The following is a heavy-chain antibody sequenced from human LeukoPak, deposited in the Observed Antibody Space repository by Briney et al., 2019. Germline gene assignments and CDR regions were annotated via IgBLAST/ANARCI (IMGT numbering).Heavy chain of an antibody. V-gene: IGHV3-23*01. CDR1: GFTFSSYA. Sequence: GRSLRLSCAASGFTFSSYAMSWVRQAPGKGLEWVSAISGSGGSTYYADSVKGRFTISRDNSKNTLYLQMNSLRAEDTAVYYCAKDGITMVRGVTRRHYFDYWGQGTLVTVSS. CDR3: AKDGITMVRGVTRRHYFDY. CDR2: ISGSGGST. J-gene: IGHJ4*02. D-gene: IGHD3-10*01.